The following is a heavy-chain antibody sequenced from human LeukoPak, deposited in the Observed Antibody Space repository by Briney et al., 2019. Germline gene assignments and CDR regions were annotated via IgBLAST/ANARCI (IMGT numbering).Heavy chain of an antibody. V-gene: IGHV4-38-2*02. D-gene: IGHD2-21*02. J-gene: IGHJ4*02. CDR3: ARVRRYCGGDCYKFDY. CDR2: IDHSEST. Sequence: SETLSLTCTVSGYSISSGYYWGWIRQPPGKGLEWIGSIDHSESTYYNPSLKSRVTISVDTSKNQFSLKLSSVTAADTAVYYCARVRRYCGGDCYKFDYWGQGTLVTVSS. CDR1: GYSISSGYY.